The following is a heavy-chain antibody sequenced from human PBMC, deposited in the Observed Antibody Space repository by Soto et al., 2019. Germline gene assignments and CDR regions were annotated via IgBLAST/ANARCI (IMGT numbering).Heavy chain of an antibody. CDR3: AKYVDNSGWRLPLDP. J-gene: IGHJ5*02. D-gene: IGHD6-19*01. CDR2: ISRDSSEI. CDR1: WFKFSTYG. V-gene: IGHV3-30*18. Sequence: PGGSLRISCAASWFKFSTYGMHRVRQAPGKGLEWVAIISRDSSEIFYGDSVRGRFTISRDNSKNLLFLQMNSLRPEDTAVYYCAKYVDNSGWRLPLDPWGQGTLVTVSS.